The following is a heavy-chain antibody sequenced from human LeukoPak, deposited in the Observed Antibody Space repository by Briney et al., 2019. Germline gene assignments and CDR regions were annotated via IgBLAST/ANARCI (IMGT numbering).Heavy chain of an antibody. Sequence: ASVKVSCKASGYIFTGYYMHWVRQAPGQGLEWMGWINPNSGDTNYAQKFQGRATMTTDTSTSTAYMELRSLRSDDTAVYYCARGSNYDFWNDAFDIWGQGTMVTVSS. CDR3: ARGSNYDFWNDAFDI. CDR2: INPNSGDT. V-gene: IGHV1-2*02. CDR1: GYIFTGYY. J-gene: IGHJ3*02. D-gene: IGHD3-3*01.